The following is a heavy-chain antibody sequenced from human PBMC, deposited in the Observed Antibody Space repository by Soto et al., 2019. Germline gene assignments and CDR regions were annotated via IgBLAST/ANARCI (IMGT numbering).Heavy chain of an antibody. D-gene: IGHD2-15*01. J-gene: IGHJ4*02. V-gene: IGHV3-72*01. Sequence: EVQLVESGGGLVQPGGSLRLSCAASGFASSDHYMDWVRQAPGKGLEWLGRTKNKGQSFTIEYAPSVKGRFIISRDDSKNSAFLQINSLRTDDTAVYYCARWVAGAADCWGQGTQVTVSS. CDR2: TKNKGQSFTI. CDR3: ARWVAGAADC. CDR1: GFASSDHY.